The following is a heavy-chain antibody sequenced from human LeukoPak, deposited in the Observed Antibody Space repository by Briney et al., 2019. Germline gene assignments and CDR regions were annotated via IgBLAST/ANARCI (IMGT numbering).Heavy chain of an antibody. J-gene: IGHJ6*02. Sequence: GTSVKVSCKASGGTFSSYAISWVRQAPGQGLEWMGGIIPFFGTADYEQKFQGRVTITADESTSTAYMELSSLRSEDTAVYYCARGGYCSSTSCPEGYYYYGMDVWGQGTTVTVSS. V-gene: IGHV1-69*01. CDR2: IIPFFGTA. CDR3: ARGGYCSSTSCPEGYYYYGMDV. D-gene: IGHD2-2*01. CDR1: GGTFSSYA.